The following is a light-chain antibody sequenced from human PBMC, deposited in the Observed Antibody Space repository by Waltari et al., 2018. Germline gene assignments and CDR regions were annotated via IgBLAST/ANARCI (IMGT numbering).Light chain of an antibody. Sequence: DIVMTQSQDSLAVSLGERAHISRKSRQSVLYSSNNKNVLAWYQQKPGQPPKLLIYWASTRESGVPDRFSGSGSGTDFTLTISSLQAEDVAVYSCHQYYTSPFTFGPGTKVDIK. CDR3: HQYYTSPFT. V-gene: IGKV4-1*01. J-gene: IGKJ3*01. CDR2: WAS. CDR1: QSVLYSSNNKNV.